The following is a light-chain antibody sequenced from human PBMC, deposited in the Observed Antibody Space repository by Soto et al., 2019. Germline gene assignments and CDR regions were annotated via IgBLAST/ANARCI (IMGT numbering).Light chain of an antibody. J-gene: IGKJ5*01. CDR3: QQYNQWPIT. Sequence: EIVLTQSPGILSLSPGERATLSCRASQSVSNDFLAWYQQKPGQAPRLLIHGAFTRATGIPARFSGSGSGTEFTLTISSLQSEDFAVFYCQQYNQWPITFGQGTRLEI. CDR2: GAF. V-gene: IGKV3-15*01. CDR1: QSVSNDF.